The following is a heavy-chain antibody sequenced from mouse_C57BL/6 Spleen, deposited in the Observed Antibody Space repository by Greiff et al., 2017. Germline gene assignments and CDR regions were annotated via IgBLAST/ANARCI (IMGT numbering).Heavy chain of an antibody. CDR1: GYTFTDYN. D-gene: IGHD1-1*01. CDR3: ARPGSSYWYFDV. CDR2: INPNNGGT. V-gene: IGHV1-18*01. Sequence: EVQLQESGPELVKPGASVKIPCKASGYTFTDYNMDWVKQSHGKSLEWIGDINPNNGGTIYNQKFKGKATLTVDKSSSTAYMELRSLTSEDTAVYYCARPGSSYWYFDVWGTGTTVTVSS. J-gene: IGHJ1*03.